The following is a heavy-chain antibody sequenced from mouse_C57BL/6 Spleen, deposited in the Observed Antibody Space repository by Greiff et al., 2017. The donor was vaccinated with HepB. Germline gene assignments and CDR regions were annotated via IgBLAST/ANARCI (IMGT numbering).Heavy chain of an antibody. V-gene: IGHV1-55*01. D-gene: IGHD1-1*01. CDR2: IYPGSGST. J-gene: IGHJ2*01. Sequence: QFQLQQPGAELVMPGASVKFSCNASFFTFPSYCITLLNPRPGPGLAWIGDIYPGSGSTNYNEKFKSKATLTVDTSSSTAYMQLSSLTSEDSAVYYCARGTTVVATGGYFDYGGQGTTLTVSS. CDR1: FFTFPSYC. CDR3: ARGTTVVATGGYFDY.